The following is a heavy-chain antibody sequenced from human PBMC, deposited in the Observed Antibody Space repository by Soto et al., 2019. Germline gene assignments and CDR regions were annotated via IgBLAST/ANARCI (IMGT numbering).Heavy chain of an antibody. V-gene: IGHV4-38-2*02. J-gene: IGHJ5*02. D-gene: IGHD4-17*01. CDR1: GYSIDSGYY. Sequence: QVHLQESGPGLVKSSETLFLTCSASGYSIDSGYYWGWMRQPPGKRLEWLASIYYTGYTYYNPFRKSRVSISVDTSKKQLPLTYTSLTNSDTAVYYCVRVARPYGPDKPWSHGTRVTVTS. CDR2: IYYTGYT. CDR3: VRVARPYGPDKP.